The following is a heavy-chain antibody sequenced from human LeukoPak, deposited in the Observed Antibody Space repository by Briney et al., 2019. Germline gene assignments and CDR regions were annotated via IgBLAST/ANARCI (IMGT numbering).Heavy chain of an antibody. V-gene: IGHV3-66*01. CDR2: IYSGGST. CDR3: ARGFNWEVRGVIRPGHIDY. CDR1: GFTVSSNY. Sequence: GGSLRLSCAASGFTVSSNYMSWVRQAPGKGLEWVSVIYSGGSTYYADSVKGRFTISRDNSKNTLYLQMNSLRAEDTAVYYCARGFNWEVRGVIRPGHIDYWGQGTLVTASS. D-gene: IGHD3-10*01. J-gene: IGHJ4*02.